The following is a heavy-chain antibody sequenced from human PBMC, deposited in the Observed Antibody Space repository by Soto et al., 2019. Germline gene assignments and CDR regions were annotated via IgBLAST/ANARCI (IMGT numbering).Heavy chain of an antibody. D-gene: IGHD1-26*01. CDR2: IYYTGRT. CDR1: DASINNDYYY. CDR3: ARGGAIVDFYFDS. J-gene: IGHJ4*02. Sequence: SETLSLTCTVSDASINNDYYYWSWIRQPPGKGLEWIGYIYYTGRTYYNPSLKSRVTISIDTSKDQFSLNLNSLTAADTAVYYCARGGAIVDFYFDSWGQGNLVTVSS. V-gene: IGHV4-30-4*01.